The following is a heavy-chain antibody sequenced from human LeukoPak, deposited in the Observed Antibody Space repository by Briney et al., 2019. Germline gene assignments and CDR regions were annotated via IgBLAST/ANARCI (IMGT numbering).Heavy chain of an antibody. D-gene: IGHD6-19*01. J-gene: IGHJ4*02. CDR2: ISGSGGST. V-gene: IGHV3-23*01. Sequence: GGSLRLSCAASGFTFSSYAMSWVRQAPGKGLEWVSAISGSGGSTYYADSVKGWFTISRDNSKNTLHLQMNSLRAEDTAVYHCAKGIAVAGDYWGQGTLVTVSS. CDR3: AKGIAVAGDY. CDR1: GFTFSSYA.